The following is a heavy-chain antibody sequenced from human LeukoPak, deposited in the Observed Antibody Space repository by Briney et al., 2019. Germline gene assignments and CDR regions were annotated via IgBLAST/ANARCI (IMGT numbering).Heavy chain of an antibody. CDR3: AHSMIYVAPRVFDY. CDR1: GFSLSTSGVG. V-gene: IGHV2-5*01. J-gene: IGHJ4*02. Sequence: ESGPTLVNPTQTLTLTCTFSGFSLSTSGVGVGWVRQPPGKALEWLALIFWNDDEFYSPSLKTRLTITKDTSKNQVVLTMTNVDPVDTATYHCAHSMIYVAPRVFDYWGPGTLVTVSS. D-gene: IGHD3/OR15-3a*01. CDR2: IFWNDDE.